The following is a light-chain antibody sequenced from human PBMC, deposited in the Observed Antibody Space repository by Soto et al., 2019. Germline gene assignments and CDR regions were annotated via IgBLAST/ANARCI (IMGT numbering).Light chain of an antibody. J-gene: IGLJ3*02. CDR3: ATWDDSLNGWV. CDR2: DNN. CDR1: SSNIGGNT. Sequence: QPVLTQPPSASGTPGQRVTISCSGSSSNIGGNTVDWYQQFPGTAPKLLIYDNNRRPPGVPDRFSGSTSATSASLAISGLHSEDEAEYYCATWDDSLNGWVFGGGTKLTVL. V-gene: IGLV1-44*01.